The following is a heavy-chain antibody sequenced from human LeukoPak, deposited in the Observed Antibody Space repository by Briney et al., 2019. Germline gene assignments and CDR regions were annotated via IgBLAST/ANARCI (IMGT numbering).Heavy chain of an antibody. Sequence: GRSLRLSCAASGFTFRDHYMSWIRQSPGKGLEWVSYISSSRTYTTNYADSVRGRFTISRDNAKNSLYLQMNSLRVDDTAVYYCAREYGSGSYFDYWGQGTLVTVSS. V-gene: IGHV3-11*05. J-gene: IGHJ4*02. CDR2: ISSSRTYTT. CDR3: AREYGSGSYFDY. D-gene: IGHD3-10*01. CDR1: GFTFRDHY.